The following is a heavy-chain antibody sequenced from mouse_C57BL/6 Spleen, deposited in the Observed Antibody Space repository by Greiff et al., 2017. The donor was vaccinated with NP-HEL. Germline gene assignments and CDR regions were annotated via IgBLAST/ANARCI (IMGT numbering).Heavy chain of an antibody. CDR2: ISYDGSN. CDR1: GYSITSGYY. V-gene: IGHV3-6*01. D-gene: IGHD1-1*01. CDR3: ANYYGSSYGGYFDY. Sequence: EVKLQQSGPGLVKPSQSLSLTCSVTGYSITSGYYWNWIRQFPGNKLEWMGYISYDGSNKYNPSLKNRISITRDTSKNQFFLKLNSVTTEDTATYYCANYYGSSYGGYFDYWGQGTTLTVSS. J-gene: IGHJ2*01.